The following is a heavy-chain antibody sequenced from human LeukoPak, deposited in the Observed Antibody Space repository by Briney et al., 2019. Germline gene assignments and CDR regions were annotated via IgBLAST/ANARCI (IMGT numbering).Heavy chain of an antibody. V-gene: IGHV3-48*01. CDR2: ISSSSSTI. CDR1: GFTFSSYS. J-gene: IGHJ4*02. D-gene: IGHD4-17*01. CDR3: ARDPMTLVTSRSAVDGNPPEY. Sequence: GGSLRLSCETFGFTFSSYSMNWVRQAPGKGLEWVSYISSSSSTIYYAESVRGRFTISRDNVQSSVYLQMNSLRVEDTAVYYCARDPMTLVTSRSAVDGNPPEYWGLGTLVTVSS.